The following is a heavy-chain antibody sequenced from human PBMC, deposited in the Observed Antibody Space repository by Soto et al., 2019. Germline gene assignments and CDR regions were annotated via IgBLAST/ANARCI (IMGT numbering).Heavy chain of an antibody. J-gene: IGHJ5*02. D-gene: IGHD2-15*01. CDR3: ARQRVVVVVAPINWFDP. Sequence: KQSQTLSLTCTVSGGSLISSSYYWGWIRQPPGKGLEWIGSIYYSGSTYYNPSLKSGVTISVDTSKNQFSLKLSSVTAADTAVYYCARQRVVVVVAPINWFDPWGQGTLVTVSS. V-gene: IGHV4-39*01. CDR2: IYYSGST. CDR1: GGSLISSSYY.